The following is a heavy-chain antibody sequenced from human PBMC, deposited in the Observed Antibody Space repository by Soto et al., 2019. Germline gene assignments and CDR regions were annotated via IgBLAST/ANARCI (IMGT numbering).Heavy chain of an antibody. CDR1: GYTFTGYY. CDR2: INPNSGGT. Sequence: SSVKVPGKASGYTFTGYYMHWVRQAPGQGLEWRGWINPNSGGTNYAQKFQGRVTMTRDTSISTAYMELSRLRSDDTAVYYCARXSLRFLEWLLYESAFDIWGQGTMVTVSS. D-gene: IGHD3-3*01. CDR3: ARXSLRFLEWLLYESAFDI. V-gene: IGHV1-2*02. J-gene: IGHJ3*02.